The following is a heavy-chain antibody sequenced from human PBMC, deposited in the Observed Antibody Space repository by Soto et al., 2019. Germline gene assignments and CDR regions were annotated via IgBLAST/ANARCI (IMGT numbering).Heavy chain of an antibody. Sequence: SETLSLTCTVIGDSVSSNNYYWSWIRQRPGKGLEWIGYIHYSGDSYDNPSLTSRITMSMDVSKNQFSLNLRSVTAADTAIYYCARDVDDSSGSQGFDYWGQGTLVTVSS. CDR3: ARDVDDSSGSQGFDY. V-gene: IGHV4-31*03. CDR1: GDSVSSNNYY. D-gene: IGHD3-22*01. CDR2: IHYSGDS. J-gene: IGHJ4*02.